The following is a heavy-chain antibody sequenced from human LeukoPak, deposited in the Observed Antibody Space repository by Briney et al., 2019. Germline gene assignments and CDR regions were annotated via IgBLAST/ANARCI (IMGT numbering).Heavy chain of an antibody. Sequence: PSETLSLTCTVSGGSISSSDYYWGWIRQSPGKGLVWIGSIYFSGGTYYNPSLKSRVNISVDTSKNQFSLKLSSVTAADTAVYYCARDAFGSGSYNWFDPWGQGTLVTVSS. CDR2: IYFSGGT. CDR3: ARDAFGSGSYNWFDP. CDR1: GGSISSSDYY. V-gene: IGHV4-39*07. J-gene: IGHJ5*02. D-gene: IGHD1-26*01.